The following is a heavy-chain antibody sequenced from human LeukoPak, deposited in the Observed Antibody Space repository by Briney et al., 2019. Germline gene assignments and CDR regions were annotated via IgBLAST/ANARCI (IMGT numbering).Heavy chain of an antibody. D-gene: IGHD1-26*01. CDR3: AKDVFIGGVYMEV. Sequence: GGSLRLSCAASGFTFSTYWMTWVRHRQAPGKGLEWVSGISGAGGSTYYADSVKGRFTISRDNSKNTLYLQMNSLRAEDTAVYYCAKDVFIGGVYMEVWGKGTTVTVAS. V-gene: IGHV3-23*01. J-gene: IGHJ6*03. CDR2: ISGAGGST. CDR1: GFTFSTYW.